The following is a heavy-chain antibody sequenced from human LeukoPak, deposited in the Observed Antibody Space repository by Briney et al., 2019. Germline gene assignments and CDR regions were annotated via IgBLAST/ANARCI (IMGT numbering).Heavy chain of an antibody. CDR2: IYYSGST. CDR1: GGSISSSSYY. D-gene: IGHD6-19*01. V-gene: IGHV4-39*01. J-gene: IGHJ4*02. Sequence: SETLSLTCTVSGGSISSSSYYWGWLRQPPGKGLERIGSIYYSGSTYYNPSLKSRVTISVDTSKNQFSLKLSSVTAADTAVYYCARAPVAGTHFDYWGQGTLVTVSS. CDR3: ARAPVAGTHFDY.